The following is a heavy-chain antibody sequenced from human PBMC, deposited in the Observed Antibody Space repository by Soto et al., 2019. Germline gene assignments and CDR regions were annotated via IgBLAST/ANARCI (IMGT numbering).Heavy chain of an antibody. D-gene: IGHD3-9*01. CDR3: ATTTRGLRYFDWLLHY. V-gene: IGHV4-34*01. CDR2: INHSGST. J-gene: IGHJ4*02. CDR1: GGSFSGYY. Sequence: LSLTCAVYGGSFSGYYWSWIRQPPGKGLEWIGEINHSGSTNYNPSLKSRVTISVDTSKNQFSLKLSSVTAADTAVYYYATTTRGLRYFDWLLHYWGQGTLVTVSS.